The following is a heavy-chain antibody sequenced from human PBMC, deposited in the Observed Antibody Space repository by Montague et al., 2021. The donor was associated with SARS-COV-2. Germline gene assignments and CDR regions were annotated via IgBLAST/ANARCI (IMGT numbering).Heavy chain of an antibody. CDR1: GFSLSTSGMR. V-gene: IGHV2-70*04. Sequence: PALVKPTQTLTLTCTFSGFSLSTSGMRASWIRQPPGKALEWLARIDWDDDKFYSTSLKIRLTISKDTSKNQVVLTMTNMDPVDTATYYCARSYYDILTAYYTPFDYGGQGTLVTVSS. J-gene: IGHJ4*02. CDR2: IDWDDDK. D-gene: IGHD3-9*01. CDR3: ARSYYDILTAYYTPFDY.